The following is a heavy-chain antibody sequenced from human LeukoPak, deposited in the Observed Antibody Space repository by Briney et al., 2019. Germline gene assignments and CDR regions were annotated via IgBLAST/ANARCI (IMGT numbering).Heavy chain of an antibody. CDR3: ARDYYDSSGYYYPAAFDI. J-gene: IGHJ3*02. Sequence: SETLSLTCAVYGGSFSGYYWSWIRQPPGKGLEWIGEINHSGSTNYNPSLKSRVTISVDTSKNQFSLKLSSVTAADTAVYYCARDYYDSSGYYYPAAFDIWGQGTMVTVSS. CDR2: INHSGST. V-gene: IGHV4-34*01. CDR1: GGSFSGYY. D-gene: IGHD3-22*01.